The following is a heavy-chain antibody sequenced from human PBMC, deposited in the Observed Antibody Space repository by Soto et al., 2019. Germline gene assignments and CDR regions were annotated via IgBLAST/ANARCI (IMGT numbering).Heavy chain of an antibody. CDR2: IIPILGIA. D-gene: IGHD3-10*01. J-gene: IGHJ5*02. CDR3: ARDRLWFGELLSGWFDP. V-gene: IGHV1-69*08. Sequence: QVQLVQSGAEVKKPGSSVKVSCKASGGTFSSYTISWVRQAPGQGLEWMGRIIPILGIANYAQKFQGRVTSTADKSTSTAYMELSSLRAEDTAVYYCARDRLWFGELLSGWFDPWGQGTLVTVSS. CDR1: GGTFSSYT.